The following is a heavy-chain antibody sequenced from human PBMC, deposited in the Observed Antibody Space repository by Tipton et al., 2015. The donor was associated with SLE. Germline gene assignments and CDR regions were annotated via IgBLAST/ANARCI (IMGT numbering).Heavy chain of an antibody. D-gene: IGHD6-19*01. Sequence: TLSLTCTVSGGSISSYYWSWIRQPPGKGLEWIGYIHYTESANYNPSLRSRVTTSVDTSKNQFSLQLNSVTPEDTAVYYCAREAVAGFHDYFDYWGQGTLVTVSS. CDR3: AREAVAGFHDYFDY. J-gene: IGHJ4*02. CDR2: IHYTESA. CDR1: GGSISSYY. V-gene: IGHV4-59*12.